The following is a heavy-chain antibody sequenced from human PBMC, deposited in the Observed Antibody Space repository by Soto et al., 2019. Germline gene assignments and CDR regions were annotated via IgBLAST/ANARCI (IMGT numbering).Heavy chain of an antibody. Sequence: QVQLQESGPGLVKPSGTLSLTCAVSGGSISSNTWWSWVRQAPGKGLEWIGEVSLSGSTHYNPSLESRVTISIDKSKNQFSLRLSSVIAADTAIYYCARNSISGYNLDCCGQGTLVAVSS. CDR3: ARNSISGYNLDC. D-gene: IGHD3-22*01. CDR1: GGSISSNTW. J-gene: IGHJ4*02. CDR2: VSLSGST. V-gene: IGHV4-4*02.